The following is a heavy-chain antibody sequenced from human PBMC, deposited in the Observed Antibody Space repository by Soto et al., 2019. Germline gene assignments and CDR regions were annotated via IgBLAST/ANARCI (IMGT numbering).Heavy chain of an antibody. V-gene: IGHV3-30*18. D-gene: IGHD5-12*01. J-gene: IGHJ4*02. CDR1: GFTFSSYG. Sequence: GGSLRLSCAASGFTFSSYGMHWVRQAPGKGLEWVAVISYDGSNKYYADSVKGRFTISRDNSKNTLYLQMNSLRAEDTAVYYCAKDDRIEMATPWAYWGQGTLVTVSS. CDR2: ISYDGSNK. CDR3: AKDDRIEMATPWAY.